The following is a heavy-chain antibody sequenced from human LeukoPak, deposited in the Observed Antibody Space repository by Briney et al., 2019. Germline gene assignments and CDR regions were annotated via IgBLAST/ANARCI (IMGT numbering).Heavy chain of an antibody. CDR3: ARWIERPLPSSGPIDY. Sequence: GASVKVSCKASEYTFTGYYMHWVRQAPGQGLEWMGRINPNSGGTNYAQKFQGRVTMTRDTSISTAYMELSRLRSDDTAVYYCARWIERPLPSSGPIDYWGQGTLVTVSS. D-gene: IGHD6-19*01. V-gene: IGHV1-2*06. CDR1: EYTFTGYY. CDR2: INPNSGGT. J-gene: IGHJ4*02.